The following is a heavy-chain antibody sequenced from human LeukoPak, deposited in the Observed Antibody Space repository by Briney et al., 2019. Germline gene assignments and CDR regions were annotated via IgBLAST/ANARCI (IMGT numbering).Heavy chain of an antibody. J-gene: IGHJ5*02. CDR3: ATLRSSGWPHVKTS. CDR1: GGSIRNDNHY. CDR2: IYDNENT. Sequence: PSETLSLTCTVSGGSIRNDNHYWSWIRQPPGRRLEWVASIYDNENTYYSSSLKSRLTISVDTSENQFSLKLNSVTAADTAVYYCATLRSSGWPHVKTSWGKGALVTVSS. V-gene: IGHV4-39*01. D-gene: IGHD6-25*01.